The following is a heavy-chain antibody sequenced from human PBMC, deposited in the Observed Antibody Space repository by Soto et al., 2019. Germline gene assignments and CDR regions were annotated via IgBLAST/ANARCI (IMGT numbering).Heavy chain of an antibody. CDR1: GGTFSSYA. CDR3: ARGTYYYGSGSYVLPPFDY. V-gene: IGHV1-69*01. CDR2: IIPIFGTA. J-gene: IGHJ4*02. D-gene: IGHD3-10*01. Sequence: QVQLVQSGAEVKKPGSSVKVSCKASGGTFSSYAISWVRQAPGQGLEWMGAIIPIFGTANYAQKFQGRVTITADESTSTAYMELSSLRSEDTAVYYCARGTYYYGSGSYVLPPFDYWGQGTLVTVSS.